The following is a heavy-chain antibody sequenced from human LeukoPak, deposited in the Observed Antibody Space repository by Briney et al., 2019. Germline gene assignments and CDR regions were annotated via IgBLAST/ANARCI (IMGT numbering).Heavy chain of an antibody. CDR2: ISYDGSNK. CDR3: AKDGNVVVPAATVTLDY. V-gene: IGHV3-30*18. Sequence: PGGSLRLSCAASGFTFSSYGMHWVRQAPGKGLEWVAVISYDGSNKYYADSVKGRFTISRDNSKNTLYLQMNSLRAEDTAVYYCAKDGNVVVPAATVTLDYWGQGTLVTVSS. J-gene: IGHJ4*02. D-gene: IGHD2-2*01. CDR1: GFTFSSYG.